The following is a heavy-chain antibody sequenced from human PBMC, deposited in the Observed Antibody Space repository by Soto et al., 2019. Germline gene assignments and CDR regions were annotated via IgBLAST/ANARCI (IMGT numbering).Heavy chain of an antibody. D-gene: IGHD2-15*01. J-gene: IGHJ4*03. Sequence: ASVKVSCKASGYTFTSYGISWVRQAPGQGLEWMGWISAYNGNTNYAQKLQGRVAMTTDTSTSTAYMELRSLRSDDTAVYYCARDRAPEDVFAFRGQRSLVTVSS. V-gene: IGHV1-18*01. CDR3: ARDRAPEDVFAF. CDR1: GYTFTSYG. CDR2: ISAYNGNT.